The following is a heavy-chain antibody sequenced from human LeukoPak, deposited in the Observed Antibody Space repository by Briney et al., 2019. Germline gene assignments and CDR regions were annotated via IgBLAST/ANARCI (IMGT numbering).Heavy chain of an antibody. Sequence: GGSLRLSCIVSGFTFSTYDMHWVRQAPGKGLQWVAVIWYDGSNKYYADSVKGRFTISRDNSKNTLYLQMNSLRAEDTAVYYCARAYDSSGYQYYYYGMDVWGQGTTVTVSS. CDR2: IWYDGSNK. CDR3: ARAYDSSGYQYYYYGMDV. J-gene: IGHJ6*02. V-gene: IGHV3-33*01. CDR1: GFTFSTYD. D-gene: IGHD3-22*01.